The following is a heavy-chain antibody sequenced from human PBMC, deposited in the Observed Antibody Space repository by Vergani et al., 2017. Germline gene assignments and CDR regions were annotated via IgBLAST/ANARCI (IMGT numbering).Heavy chain of an antibody. CDR3: ATGAARLTRQGDY. J-gene: IGHJ4*02. D-gene: IGHD6-6*01. V-gene: IGHV4-59*06. CDR2: IYYSGST. Sequence: QVQLQESGPGLVKPSETLSLTCTVSGGSTSSYYWSWIRQHPGKGLEWIGYIYYSGSTYYNPSLKSRVTISVETSKNQFSRNLSSATAADTAVYYCATGAARLTRQGDYWGQGTLVTVSS. CDR1: GGSTSSYY.